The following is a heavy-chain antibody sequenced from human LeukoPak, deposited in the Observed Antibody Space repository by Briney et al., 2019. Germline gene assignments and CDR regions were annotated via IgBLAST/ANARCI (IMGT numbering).Heavy chain of an antibody. D-gene: IGHD2-2*01. CDR3: ARADIVVVPAAPAVYGMDV. Sequence: SETLSLTCAVYGGSFSGYYWSWIRQPPGKGLEWIGEINHSGSTNYNPSLKSRVTISVDTSKNQFSLKLSSVTAADTAVYYSARADIVVVPAAPAVYGMDVWGQGTTVTVSS. J-gene: IGHJ6*02. CDR2: INHSGST. V-gene: IGHV4-34*01. CDR1: GGSFSGYY.